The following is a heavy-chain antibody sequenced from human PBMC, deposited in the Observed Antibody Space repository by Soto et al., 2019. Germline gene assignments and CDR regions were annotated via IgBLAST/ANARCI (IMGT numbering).Heavy chain of an antibody. CDR1: GYTFTNYN. CDR2: INPDSGKT. J-gene: IGHJ4*02. Sequence: ASVKVSCKASGYTFTNYNIDWVRQATGQGLEWMGWINPDSGKTNYAQKFQGRVTITRNTSTSTAYMELSSLRSEDTAVYYCAADLDGDPAFDYWGQGTLVTVSS. D-gene: IGHD4-17*01. CDR3: AADLDGDPAFDY. V-gene: IGHV1-8*01.